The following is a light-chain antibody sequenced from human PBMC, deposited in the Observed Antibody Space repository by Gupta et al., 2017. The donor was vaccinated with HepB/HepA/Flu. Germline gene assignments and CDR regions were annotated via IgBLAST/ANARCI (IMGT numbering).Light chain of an antibody. J-gene: IGKJ5*01. CDR1: QTVLYSTNKDF. CDR3: HDDDATAIT. Sequence: DIVMTQSPDYLAVSLGERATSNCKSSQTVLYSTNKDFLAWYQQKPGHLPKLLISWVSTRESGVPDPSRDSGSATAFTLTISSLLAKNVAVHYCHDDDATAITLGQGTRLDIK. CDR2: WVS. V-gene: IGKV4-1*01.